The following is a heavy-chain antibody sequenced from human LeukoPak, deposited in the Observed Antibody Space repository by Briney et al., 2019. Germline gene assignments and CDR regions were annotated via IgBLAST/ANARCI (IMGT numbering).Heavy chain of an antibody. CDR1: GFTFSSYA. CDR3: AKGDYDSSGYYPDAFDI. J-gene: IGHJ3*02. CDR2: ISGSGGST. Sequence: PGGSLRLSCAASGFTFSSYAMGWVRQAPGKGLEWVSCISGSGGSTYYADSVKGRFTISRDNSKNTLYLQMNSLRAEDTAVYYCAKGDYDSSGYYPDAFDIWGQGTMVTVSS. V-gene: IGHV3-23*01. D-gene: IGHD3-22*01.